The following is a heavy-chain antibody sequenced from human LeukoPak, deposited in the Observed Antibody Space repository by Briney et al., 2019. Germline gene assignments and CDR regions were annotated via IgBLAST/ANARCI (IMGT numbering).Heavy chain of an antibody. V-gene: IGHV3-21*04. J-gene: IGHJ6*03. Sequence: GGSLRLSCAASGFTFSSYSMNWVRQAPGKGLEWISSISSSSSYIYYADSVKGRFTISRDNAKNSLYLQMNSLRAEDTALYYCARPGYSSGWYGYYMDVWGKGTTVTVSS. CDR2: ISSSSSYI. CDR1: GFTFSSYS. D-gene: IGHD6-19*01. CDR3: ARPGYSSGWYGYYMDV.